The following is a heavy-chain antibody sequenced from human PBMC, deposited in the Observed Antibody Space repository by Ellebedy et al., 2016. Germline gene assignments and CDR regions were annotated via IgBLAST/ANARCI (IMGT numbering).Heavy chain of an antibody. V-gene: IGHV4-59*01. CDR1: GGSISSYY. D-gene: IGHD2-2*01. CDR3: AREPHIVVVPAAIGRDYFDY. CDR2: IYYSGST. J-gene: IGHJ4*02. Sequence: SETLSLTCTVSGGSISSYYWSWIRQPPGKGLEWIGYIYYSGSTNYNPSLKSRVTISVDTSKNQFSLKLSSVTAADTAVYYCAREPHIVVVPAAIGRDYFDYWGQGTLVTVSS.